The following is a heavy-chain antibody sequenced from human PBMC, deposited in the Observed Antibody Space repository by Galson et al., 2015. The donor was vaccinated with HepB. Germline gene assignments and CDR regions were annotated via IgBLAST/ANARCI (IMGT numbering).Heavy chain of an antibody. CDR1: GFTFSSYA. CDR2: ISYDGSNK. J-gene: IGHJ4*02. D-gene: IGHD6-13*01. CDR3: ARDRGSSWYNLFSY. Sequence: SLRLSCAASGFTFSSYAMHWVRQAPGKGLEWVAVISYDGSNKYYADSVKGRFTISRDNSKNTLYLQMNSLRAEDTAVYYCARDRGSSWYNLFSYWGQGTLVTVSS. V-gene: IGHV3-30-3*01.